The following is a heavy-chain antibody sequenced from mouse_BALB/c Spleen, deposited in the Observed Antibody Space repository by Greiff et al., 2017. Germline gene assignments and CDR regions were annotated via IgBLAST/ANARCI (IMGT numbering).Heavy chain of an antibody. CDR2: ISSGSSTI. Sequence: DVQLVESGGGLVQPGGSRKLSCAASGFTFSSFGMHWVRQAPEKGLEWVAYISSGSSTIYYADTVKGRFTISRDNPKNTLFLQMTSLRSEDTAMYYCARSAGAMDYWGQGTSVTVSS. CDR1: GFTFSSFG. CDR3: ARSAGAMDY. V-gene: IGHV5-17*02. J-gene: IGHJ4*01.